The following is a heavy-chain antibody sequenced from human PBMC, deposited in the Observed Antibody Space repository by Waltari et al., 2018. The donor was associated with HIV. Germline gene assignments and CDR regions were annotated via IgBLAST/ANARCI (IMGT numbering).Heavy chain of an antibody. D-gene: IGHD3-10*01. Sequence: QVQLQVSGQGLVKPSETLSVTCTVSGGSTSGYHWSWIRQPPGKGLEWIGYIYYTGSTNYNPSLKSRVTISVDTSKNQFSLKLSSVTAADTAVYYCARDLAYYYGKGGIDVWGQVTTVTVSS. J-gene: IGHJ6*02. CDR1: GGSTSGYH. V-gene: IGHV4-59*01. CDR2: IYYTGST. CDR3: ARDLAYYYGKGGIDV.